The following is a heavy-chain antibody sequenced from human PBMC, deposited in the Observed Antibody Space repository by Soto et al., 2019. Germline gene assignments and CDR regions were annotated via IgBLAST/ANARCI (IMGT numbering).Heavy chain of an antibody. V-gene: IGHV1-8*01. Sequence: ASVKVSCKASGYTFTSYDINWVRQATGQGLEWMGWMNPNSGNTGYAQKFQGRVTMTRNTSIRTAYMELSTLRSEDTAVYYCARGIVVEPAAMRYWGQGTLVTVSS. CDR3: ARGIVVEPAAMRY. CDR2: MNPNSGNT. J-gene: IGHJ4*02. D-gene: IGHD2-2*01. CDR1: GYTFTSYD.